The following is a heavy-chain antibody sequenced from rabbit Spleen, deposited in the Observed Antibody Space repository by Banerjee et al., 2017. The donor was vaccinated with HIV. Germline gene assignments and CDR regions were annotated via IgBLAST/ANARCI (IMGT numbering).Heavy chain of an antibody. CDR1: GFSFSSNYW. Sequence: QEQLEESGGGLVKPEGSLTLTCTASGFSFSSNYWIYWVRQAPGKGLEWIACINTKSGENVYATWSKGRFTISKTSSTTVTLQMTSLTAADTATYFCARDLTNVIGWNFGLWGQGTLVTVS. V-gene: IGHV1S45*01. D-gene: IGHD1-1*01. J-gene: IGHJ3*01. CDR2: INTKSGEN. CDR3: ARDLTNVIGWNFGL.